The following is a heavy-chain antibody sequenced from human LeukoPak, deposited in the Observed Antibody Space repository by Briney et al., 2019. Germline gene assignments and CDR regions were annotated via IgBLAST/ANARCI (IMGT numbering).Heavy chain of an antibody. Sequence: SGTLSLTCAVSGASVSSSNWWSWVRQPPGKGLEWIGSFYYSGSTYYDPSLKSRVTISVDTSKTQFSLKLSSVTAADTAVYYCARHLVNGDYFDYWGQGTLVTVSS. CDR2: FYYSGST. CDR1: GASVSSSNW. D-gene: IGHD4-17*01. V-gene: IGHV4-4*02. J-gene: IGHJ4*02. CDR3: ARHLVNGDYFDY.